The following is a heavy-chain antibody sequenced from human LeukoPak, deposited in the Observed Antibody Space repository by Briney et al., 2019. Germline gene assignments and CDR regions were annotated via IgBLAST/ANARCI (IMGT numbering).Heavy chain of an antibody. V-gene: IGHV3-11*04. J-gene: IGHJ4*02. CDR1: GFTVSSNY. D-gene: IGHD3-9*01. Sequence: PGGSLRLSCAASGFTVSSNYMSWVRQAPGKGLEWVSAISGSGGSTYYADSVKGRFTISRDNAKNSLYLQMNSLRAEDTAVYYCARGLIGDYDILTGYYKDYWGQGTLVTVSS. CDR3: ARGLIGDYDILTGYYKDY. CDR2: ISGSGGST.